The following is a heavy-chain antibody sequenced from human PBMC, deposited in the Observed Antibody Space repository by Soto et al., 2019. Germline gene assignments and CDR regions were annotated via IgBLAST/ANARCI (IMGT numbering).Heavy chain of an antibody. Sequence: QVQLVQSGSEVKKPGSSVKVSCKVSGGTFSSFAISWVRQAPGQGLEWIGGIIPAIGTPDHAPKFRGRVTITADESTSTAYLELSSQTSNDTAAYFCARDYGRQAPGLWGQGTKVTVSS. CDR2: IIPAIGTP. D-gene: IGHD3-10*01. J-gene: IGHJ3*01. CDR3: ARDYGRQAPGL. CDR1: GGTFSSFA. V-gene: IGHV1-69*01.